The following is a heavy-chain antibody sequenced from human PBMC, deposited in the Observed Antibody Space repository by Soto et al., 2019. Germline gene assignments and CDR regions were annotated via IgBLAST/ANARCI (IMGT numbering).Heavy chain of an antibody. J-gene: IGHJ2*01. D-gene: IGHD3-22*01. CDR3: AKDHYYDTSGYPSINWYFDL. V-gene: IGHV3-23*01. CDR1: GFTLSDYA. Sequence: PGGSLRLSCAGSGFTLSDYAMTWVRQGPGKGLEWVSAISGSGDNTHYIDSVKGRFTISRDNSKNTLYLQMNRLRAEDTAVYYCAKDHYYDTSGYPSINWYFDLWGRGTLVTVSS. CDR2: ISGSGDNT.